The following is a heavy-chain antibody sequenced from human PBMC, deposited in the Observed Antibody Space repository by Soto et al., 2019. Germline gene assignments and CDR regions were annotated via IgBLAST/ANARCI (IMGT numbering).Heavy chain of an antibody. CDR2: IWNDGSNK. D-gene: IGHD3-16*01. Sequence: QVQLVESGGGVVQPGRSLRLSCAASGFTFSVYGMHWVRQAPGKGLEWVAVIWNDGSNKYYGDSVKGQFTISRDNYKTTLYLYMNSLRADDTVVYYCARAVGPFDYWGQGTLVTVSS. CDR1: GFTFSVYG. CDR3: ARAVGPFDY. V-gene: IGHV3-33*01. J-gene: IGHJ4*02.